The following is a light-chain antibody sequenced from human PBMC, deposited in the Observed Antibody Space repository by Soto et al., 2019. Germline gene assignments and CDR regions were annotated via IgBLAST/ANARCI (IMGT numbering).Light chain of an antibody. CDR1: QDIGSW. CDR2: AAS. Sequence: IHSTQSPSSMSASVGDRVPIVGRASQDIGSWFAWYQQKPGKVPKLLIYAASILQTGVPSRFSGSGSGTDFTLTITNLQPEDFATYYCQQVNALPLTFGGGTKVDIK. J-gene: IGKJ4*01. CDR3: QQVNALPLT. V-gene: IGKV1D-12*01.